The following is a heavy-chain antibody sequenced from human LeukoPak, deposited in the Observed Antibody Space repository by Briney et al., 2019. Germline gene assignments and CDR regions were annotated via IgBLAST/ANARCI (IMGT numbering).Heavy chain of an antibody. CDR1: GGSISSGGYY. CDR2: IYYSGST. CDR3: ARHALLFDPPAY. J-gene: IGHJ4*02. V-gene: IGHV4-39*01. Sequence: SETLSLTCTVSGGSISSGGYYWSWIRQHPGKGLEWIGYIYYSGSTYHNPSLKSRVTISVDTSKNQFSLKLSSVTAADTAVYYCARHALLFDPPAYWGQGTLVTVSS. D-gene: IGHD3-9*01.